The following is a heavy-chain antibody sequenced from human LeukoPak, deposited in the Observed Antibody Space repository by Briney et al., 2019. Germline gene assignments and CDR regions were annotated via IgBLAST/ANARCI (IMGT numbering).Heavy chain of an antibody. J-gene: IGHJ4*02. Sequence: GGSLRLSCAASGFTVSSNYMSWVRQAPGKGLEWVSVIYSGGSTYYADSVKGRFTISRDNSKNTLYLQMNSLRAEDTAVYYCAKDGAWLRFDDWGQGILVTVSS. D-gene: IGHD5-12*01. CDR2: IYSGGST. CDR3: AKDGAWLRFDD. V-gene: IGHV3-53*01. CDR1: GFTVSSNY.